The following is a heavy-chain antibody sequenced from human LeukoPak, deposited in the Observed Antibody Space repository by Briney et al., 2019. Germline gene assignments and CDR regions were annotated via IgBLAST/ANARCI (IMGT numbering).Heavy chain of an antibody. Sequence: ASVKVSCKASGYTFTSYYMHWVRQGPGQGLEWMGIINPSGGSTSYAQKFQGRVTMTKDTSTNTVYMELSSLRSEDTAVFYCVRGASSIAALNPFWYFDLWGRGTLVTVSS. CDR1: GYTFTSYY. D-gene: IGHD6-6*01. V-gene: IGHV1-46*01. CDR3: VRGASSIAALNPFWYFDL. J-gene: IGHJ2*01. CDR2: INPSGGST.